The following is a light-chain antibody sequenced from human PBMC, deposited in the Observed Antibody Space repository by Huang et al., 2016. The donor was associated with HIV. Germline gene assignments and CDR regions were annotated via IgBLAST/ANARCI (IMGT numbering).Light chain of an antibody. CDR1: QSLSSN. CDR3: QQYNNWPST. J-gene: IGKJ2*02. V-gene: IGKV3-15*01. Sequence: EIVMTQSPATLSVSPGERATLSCRASQSLSSNLAWYQQKPGQAPRLLIYGASTRATGIPARFSGSGSGTECTLTISSLQSEDFALYYCQQYNNWPSTFGQGTKLEIK. CDR2: GAS.